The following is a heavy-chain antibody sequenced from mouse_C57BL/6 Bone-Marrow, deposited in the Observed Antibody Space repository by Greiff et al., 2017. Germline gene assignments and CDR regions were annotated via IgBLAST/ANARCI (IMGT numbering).Heavy chain of an antibody. J-gene: IGHJ2*01. V-gene: IGHV5-16*01. CDR3: ARDQGYFFDY. CDR1: GFTFSDYY. CDR2: INYDGSST. Sequence: EVKLMESEGGLVQPGSSMKLSCTASGFTFSDYYMAWVRQVPEKGLEWVANINYDGSSTYYLDSLKSRFIISRDNAQNILYLQMSSLKSEDTATYYCARDQGYFFDYWGQGTTLTVSS. D-gene: IGHD3-2*02.